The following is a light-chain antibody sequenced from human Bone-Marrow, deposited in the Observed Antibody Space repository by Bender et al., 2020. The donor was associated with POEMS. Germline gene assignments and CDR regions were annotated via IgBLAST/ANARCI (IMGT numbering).Light chain of an antibody. Sequence: QSVLTQPPSASGTPGQRVTLSCSGGSSNIGSNTVNWYQHLPGTAPKLLIYSNNQRPSGVPDRFSGSKSGNTASLTVSGLQAEDEADYYCSSYVHSNNPHVVFGGGTKLTVL. CDR3: SSYVHSNNPHVV. V-gene: IGLV1-44*01. CDR1: SSNIGSNT. CDR2: SNN. J-gene: IGLJ2*01.